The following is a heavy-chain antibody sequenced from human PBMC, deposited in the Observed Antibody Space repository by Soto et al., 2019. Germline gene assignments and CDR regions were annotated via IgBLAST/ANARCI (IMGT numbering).Heavy chain of an antibody. CDR3: AKDAITMVRGVISYSGMDF. Sequence: EVQLVESGGGLVQPGRSLRLSCAASGFTFDDYAMHWVRQAPGKGLEWVSGISWNSGSIGYADSVKGRFTISRDNAKNSLYLQMNSLRAEDTALYYCAKDAITMVRGVISYSGMDFWGQGTTVTVSS. CDR1: GFTFDDYA. D-gene: IGHD3-10*01. J-gene: IGHJ6*02. CDR2: ISWNSGSI. V-gene: IGHV3-9*01.